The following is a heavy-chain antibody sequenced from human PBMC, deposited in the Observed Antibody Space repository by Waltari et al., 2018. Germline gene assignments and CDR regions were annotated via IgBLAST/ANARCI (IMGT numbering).Heavy chain of an antibody. D-gene: IGHD6-6*01. CDR3: AREYSSSSPYYYGMDV. Sequence: QVQLVQSGAEVKKPGSSVKVSCKASGGTFSSYAISWVRQAPGQGLEWMGGIIPIFGTSKYAQKCQGRVTITADESTSTANMELSSLRSEDTAVYYCAREYSSSSPYYYGMDVWGQGTTVTVSS. V-gene: IGHV1-69*01. CDR1: GGTFSSYA. J-gene: IGHJ6*02. CDR2: IIPIFGTS.